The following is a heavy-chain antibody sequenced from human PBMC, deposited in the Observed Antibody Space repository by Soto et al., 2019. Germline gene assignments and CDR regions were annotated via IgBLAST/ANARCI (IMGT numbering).Heavy chain of an antibody. V-gene: IGHV3-30*03. Sequence: QVQLVESGGGVVQPGRSLRLSCAASGFTFSSYGMHWVRQAPGKGLEWVAVISYDGSNKYYADSVKGRFTISRDNSKNTLYLQMNSLRAEDTAVYYCAMVGVVVTAIQDAFDIWGQGTMVTVSS. CDR3: AMVGVVVTAIQDAFDI. D-gene: IGHD2-21*02. CDR2: ISYDGSNK. CDR1: GFTFSSYG. J-gene: IGHJ3*02.